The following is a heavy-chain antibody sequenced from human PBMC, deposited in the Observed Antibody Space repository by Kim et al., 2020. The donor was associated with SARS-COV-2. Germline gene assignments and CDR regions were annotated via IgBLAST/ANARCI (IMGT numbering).Heavy chain of an antibody. CDR2: IDPSDSYT. D-gene: IGHD6-13*01. J-gene: IGHJ1*01. CDR3: ARHPGGGVITAAGTEYFQH. Sequence: GESLKISCKGSGYSFTSYWISWVRQMPGKGLEWMGRIDPSDSYTNYSPSFQGHVTIPADKSISTAYLQWSSLKASDTAMYYCARHPGGGVITAAGTEYFQHWGQGTLVTVSS. CDR1: GYSFTSYW. V-gene: IGHV5-10-1*01.